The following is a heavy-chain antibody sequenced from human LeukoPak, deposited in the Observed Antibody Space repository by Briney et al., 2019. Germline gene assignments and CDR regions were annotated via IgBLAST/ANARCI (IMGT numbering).Heavy chain of an antibody. D-gene: IGHD2-21*01. CDR1: GYTFTSYG. CDR3: AREPYCGGDCYMDV. CDR2: ISAYNGNI. V-gene: IGHV1-18*01. Sequence: ASVKVSCKASGYTFTSYGTSWVRQAPGQGLEWMGWISAYNGNINYEQKLQGRVTMTTDTSTSTVYMERRSLRSDDTAVYYCAREPYCGGDCYMDVWGKETTVTVSS. J-gene: IGHJ6*03.